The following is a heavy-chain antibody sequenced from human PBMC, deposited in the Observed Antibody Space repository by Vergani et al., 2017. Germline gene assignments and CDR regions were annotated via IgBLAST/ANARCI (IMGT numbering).Heavy chain of an antibody. Sequence: QLQLQESGSGLVKPSQTLSLPCAVSGGSISSGGYSWSWIRQPPGKGLEWIGYIYHSGSTYYNPSLKSRVTISVDRSKNQFSLKLSSVTAADTAVYYCATPRLRFSYYYYYGMDVWGQGTTVTVSS. V-gene: IGHV4-30-2*01. D-gene: IGHD5-12*01. CDR1: GGSISSGGYS. J-gene: IGHJ6*02. CDR2: IYHSGST. CDR3: ATPRLRFSYYYYYGMDV.